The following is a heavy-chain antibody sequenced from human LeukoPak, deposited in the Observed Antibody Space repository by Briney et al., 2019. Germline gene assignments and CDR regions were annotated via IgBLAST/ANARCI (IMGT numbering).Heavy chain of an antibody. J-gene: IGHJ6*03. CDR2: ISGSGGRT. CDR3: AKESIFAEVFRRNPKHYSYMDV. CDR1: EFTFSNYA. Sequence: GGSLRLSSAASEFTFSNYAMNWVRQSPGKGLEWVSGISGSGGRTDYAGSVKGRFTISRDNSKSTVFLQMNSLRDEDTALYYCAKESIFAEVFRRNPKHYSYMDVWGKGTAVTVSS. D-gene: IGHD3-3*01. V-gene: IGHV3-23*01.